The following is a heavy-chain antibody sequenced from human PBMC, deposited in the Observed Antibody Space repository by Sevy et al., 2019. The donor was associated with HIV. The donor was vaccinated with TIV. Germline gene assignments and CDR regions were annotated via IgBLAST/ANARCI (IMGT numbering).Heavy chain of an antibody. CDR3: AKASTGYCSSTSCYTEVVDLDY. Sequence: GGSLRLSCAASGFTFSSYAMSWVRQAPGKGLEWVSAISGTGGITYYADSVKGRFTISRDNSKNTLYLQMNSLRAEDTAVYYCAKASTGYCSSTSCYTEVVDLDYWGQGTLVTVSS. D-gene: IGHD2-2*02. J-gene: IGHJ4*02. CDR1: GFTFSSYA. V-gene: IGHV3-23*01. CDR2: ISGTGGIT.